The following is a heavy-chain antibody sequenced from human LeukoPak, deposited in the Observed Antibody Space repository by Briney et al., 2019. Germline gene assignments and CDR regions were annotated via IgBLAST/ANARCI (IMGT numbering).Heavy chain of an antibody. Sequence: SETLSLTCTVSGGSISSSSYCWGWIRQPPGKGLEGMGSIYYSGSTYYNPSLKSRVPISVDTSKTQFSLKLSSVTAADTAVYYCARNLVATIKTPGLYYFDYWGQGTLVTVSS. CDR2: IYYSGST. CDR3: ARNLVATIKTPGLYYFDY. D-gene: IGHD5-12*01. CDR1: GGSISSSSYC. V-gene: IGHV4-39*01. J-gene: IGHJ4*02.